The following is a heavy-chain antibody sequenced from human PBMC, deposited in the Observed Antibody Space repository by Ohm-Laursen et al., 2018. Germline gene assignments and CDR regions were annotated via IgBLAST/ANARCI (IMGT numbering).Heavy chain of an antibody. V-gene: IGHV3-23*01. J-gene: IGHJ4*02. CDR2: ISGSGGST. D-gene: IGHD3-3*01. CDR3: AKGRGGVHYYFDY. CDR1: GFTFSSYA. Sequence: SLRLSCAASGFTFSSYAMSWVRQAPGKGLEWVSAISGSGGSTYYADSVKGRFTISRDNSKNTLYLQMNSLRAEDTAVYYCAKGRGGVHYYFDYWGQGTLVTVSS.